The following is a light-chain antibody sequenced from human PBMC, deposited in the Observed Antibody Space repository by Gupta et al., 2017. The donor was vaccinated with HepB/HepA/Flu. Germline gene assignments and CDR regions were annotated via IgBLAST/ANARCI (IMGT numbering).Light chain of an antibody. CDR1: ALSKQY. CDR3: QSADLTGTLVV. CDR2: KDS. V-gene: IGLV3-25*03. J-gene: IGLJ2*01. Sequence: SYELTQPPSVSVSPGQTAKITCSGDALSKQYAFWYQQKPGQAPVVRISKDSERSSGIPERFAGSSAGKTVKWTIRGVQAEDEADDDGQSADLTGTLVVFAGGTKLTVL.